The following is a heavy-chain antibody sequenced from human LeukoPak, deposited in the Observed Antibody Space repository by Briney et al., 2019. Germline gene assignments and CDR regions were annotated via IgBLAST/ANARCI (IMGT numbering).Heavy chain of an antibody. CDR1: GGSISSYY. CDR3: ARLLYHYDSSGYYALGYFDY. D-gene: IGHD3-22*01. J-gene: IGHJ4*02. V-gene: IGHV4-59*01. CDR2: IYNSGST. Sequence: PSETLSLTCTVSGGSISSYYWSWMRQPPGKGLEWIGYIYNSGSTTYNPSLKSRVTISVDTSKNQFSLKLTSVAAADTAVYYCARLLYHYDSSGYYALGYFDYWGQGTLVTVSS.